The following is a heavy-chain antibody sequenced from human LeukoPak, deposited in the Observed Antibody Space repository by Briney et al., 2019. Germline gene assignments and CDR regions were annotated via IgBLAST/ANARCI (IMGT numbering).Heavy chain of an antibody. CDR1: GFTFSSYS. Sequence: GGSLRLSCAASGFTFSSYSMNWVRQAPGKGLEWVSSISSSSSYVYYADSVKGRFTISRDNSKNTLYLQMNSLRAEDTAVYYCAKGSNYYDSSGYTDWGQGTLVTVSS. V-gene: IGHV3-21*04. D-gene: IGHD3-22*01. CDR2: ISSSSSYV. J-gene: IGHJ4*02. CDR3: AKGSNYYDSSGYTD.